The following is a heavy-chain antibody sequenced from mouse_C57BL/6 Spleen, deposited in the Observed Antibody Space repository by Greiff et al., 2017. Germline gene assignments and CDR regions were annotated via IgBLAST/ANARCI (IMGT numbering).Heavy chain of an antibody. V-gene: IGHV1-61*01. D-gene: IGHD1-2*01. Sequence: QVQLQQPGAELVRPGSSVKLSCKASGYTFTSYWMDWVKQRPGQGLEWIGNIYPSDSETHYTQKFKDKATLTVDKSSSTAYMQLSSLTSEDSAVYYCARWGDGDDYWGQGTTLTVSS. CDR1: GYTFTSYW. CDR2: IYPSDSET. J-gene: IGHJ2*01. CDR3: ARWGDGDDY.